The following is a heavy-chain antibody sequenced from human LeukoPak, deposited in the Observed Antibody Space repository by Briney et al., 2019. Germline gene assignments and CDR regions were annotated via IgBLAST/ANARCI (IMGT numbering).Heavy chain of an antibody. CDR3: ARVAGYTAADAFDI. D-gene: IGHD3-16*02. CDR2: IYYSGST. J-gene: IGHJ3*02. V-gene: IGHV4-59*01. Sequence: PSETLSLTCTVSGGSISSYYWSWIRQPPGKGLEWIGYIYYSGSTNYNPSLKSRVTISVDTSKNQFSLKLSSVTAADTAVYYCARVAGYTAADAFDIWGQGTMVTVSS. CDR1: GGSISSYY.